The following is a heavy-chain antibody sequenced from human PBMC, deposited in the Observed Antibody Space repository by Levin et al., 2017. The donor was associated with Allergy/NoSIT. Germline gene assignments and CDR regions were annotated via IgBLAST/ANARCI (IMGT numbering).Heavy chain of an antibody. CDR1: GFTFSSYG. CDR3: AKLDPAYCSGGSCYSGGVDY. Sequence: GESLKISCAASGFTFSSYGMHWVRQAPGKGLEWVAVISYDGSNKYYADSVKGRFTISRDNSKNTLYLQMNSLRAGDTAVYYCAKLDPAYCSGGSCYSGGVDYWGQGTLVTVSS. V-gene: IGHV3-30*18. CDR2: ISYDGSNK. J-gene: IGHJ4*02. D-gene: IGHD2-15*01.